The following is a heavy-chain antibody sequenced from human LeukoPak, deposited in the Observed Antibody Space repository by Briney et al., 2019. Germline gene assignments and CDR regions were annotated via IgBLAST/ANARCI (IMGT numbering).Heavy chain of an antibody. CDR2: IRSKANSYAT. CDR3: TRHSDKYCSGAGCYVYNFYGMGV. D-gene: IGHD2-15*01. V-gene: IGHV3-73*01. CDR1: GFTFSGSA. J-gene: IGHJ6*02. Sequence: GGSLRLSCAASGFTFSGSAMHWVRQASGKGLEWVGRIRSKANSYATAYAASVKGRFTISRDDSRNTAYLQMNSLQTEDTAVYYCTRHSDKYCSGAGCYVYNFYGMGVWGQGTTVTISS.